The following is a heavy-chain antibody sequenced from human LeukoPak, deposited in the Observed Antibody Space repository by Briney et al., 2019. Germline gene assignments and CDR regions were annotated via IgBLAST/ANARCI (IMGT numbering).Heavy chain of an antibody. V-gene: IGHV4-38-2*02. CDR1: GYSISSGYY. Sequence: SETLSLTCTVSGYSISSGYYWGWIRQPPGKGLEWIGSIYHSGSTYYNPSLKSRVTISVDTSKNQFSLKLSSVTAADTAVYYCARVSPPNYDFWSGKRTFDYWGQGTLVTVSS. J-gene: IGHJ4*02. CDR3: ARVSPPNYDFWSGKRTFDY. D-gene: IGHD3-3*01. CDR2: IYHSGST.